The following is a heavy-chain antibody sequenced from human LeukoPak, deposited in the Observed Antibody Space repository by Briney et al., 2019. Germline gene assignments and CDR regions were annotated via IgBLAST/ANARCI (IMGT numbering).Heavy chain of an antibody. Sequence: ASVKVSCKASGGTFSSYAISWVRQAPGQGLEWMGGIIPIFGTANYAQKFQGRVTITADESTSTAYMELSSLRSEDTAVYCCARDWGYYYDSSGLYGMDVWGQGTTVTVSS. CDR3: ARDWGYYYDSSGLYGMDV. V-gene: IGHV1-69*13. J-gene: IGHJ6*02. CDR1: GGTFSSYA. CDR2: IIPIFGTA. D-gene: IGHD3-22*01.